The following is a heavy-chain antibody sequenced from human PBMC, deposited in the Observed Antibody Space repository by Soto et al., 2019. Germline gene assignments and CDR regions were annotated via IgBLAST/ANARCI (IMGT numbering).Heavy chain of an antibody. V-gene: IGHV1-69*01. J-gene: IGHJ4*01. CDR1: GGTLSGVA. CDR3: SRRGRCSSCCGYFDY. Sequence: SLCLSSAAVGGTLSGVAINSGPHAHRQGLELMGGIIPIFGTANYAQNFKGRVTITADESTSTAYMEMSSLRSEDTAVYYWSRRGRCSSCCGYFDYWGHATLVT. D-gene: IGHD6-19*01. CDR2: IIPIFGTA.